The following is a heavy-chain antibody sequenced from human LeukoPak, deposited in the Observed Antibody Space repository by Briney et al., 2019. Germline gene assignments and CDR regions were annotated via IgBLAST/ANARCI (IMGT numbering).Heavy chain of an antibody. CDR3: ARDPKGAGTVRGIDY. J-gene: IGHJ4*02. D-gene: IGHD6-19*01. CDR1: GFTFSSYG. CDR2: ISYDGSNK. V-gene: IGHV3-30*19. Sequence: PGGSLRLSCAASGFTFSSYGMHWVRQAPGKGLEWVAVISYDGSNKYYADSVKGRFTISRDNSKNTLYLQMNSLRAEDTAVYYCARDPKGAGTVRGIDYWGQGTLVTVSS.